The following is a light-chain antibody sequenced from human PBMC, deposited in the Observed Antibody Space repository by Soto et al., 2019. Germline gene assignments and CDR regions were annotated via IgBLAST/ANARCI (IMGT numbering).Light chain of an antibody. CDR1: SSNIGALYD. Sequence: QSVLTQPPSVSGAPGQRVTISCTGSSSNIGALYDVNWYQQLPGTAPKLLIYDNNNRPSGVPDRFSGSKSGTSASLAITGLQAEDEADYYRQSYDNSLSGHVVFGGGTKVTVL. CDR2: DNN. J-gene: IGLJ2*01. V-gene: IGLV1-40*01. CDR3: QSYDNSLSGHVV.